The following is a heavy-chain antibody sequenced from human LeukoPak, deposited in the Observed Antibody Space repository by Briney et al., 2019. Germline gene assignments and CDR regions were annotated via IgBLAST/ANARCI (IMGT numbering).Heavy chain of an antibody. CDR1: GFTFSSYG. J-gene: IGHJ5*02. Sequence: GGALRLSCAAPGFTFSSYGMHWVRQAPGKGLEGGAVIWYDGTKKYYADSVKGRFTISRDNSKNTLYLQMNSLRAEDTAVYYCAKDQVGSSWYSTPGSTWGQGTLVTVSS. CDR3: AKDQVGSSWYSTPGST. V-gene: IGHV3-33*06. D-gene: IGHD6-13*01. CDR2: IWYDGTKK.